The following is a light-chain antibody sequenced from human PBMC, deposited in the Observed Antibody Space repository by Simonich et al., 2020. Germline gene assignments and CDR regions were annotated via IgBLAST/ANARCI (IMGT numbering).Light chain of an antibody. CDR3: QSYDSSIWV. Sequence: NFMLTQPHSVSESPGKTVTLSCTRSSGPIASNYVQWYQQRPGSAPTTLIYEDNQRPPGAPDRFSGSIDSSSNSASLTISGLKTEDEADYYCQSYDSSIWVFGGGTKLTVL. V-gene: IGLV6-57*03. CDR2: EDN. J-gene: IGLJ3*02. CDR1: SGPIASNY.